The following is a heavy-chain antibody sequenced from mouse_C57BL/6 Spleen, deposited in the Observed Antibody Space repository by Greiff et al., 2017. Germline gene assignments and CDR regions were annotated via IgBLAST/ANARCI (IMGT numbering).Heavy chain of an antibody. D-gene: IGHD2-12*01. Sequence: VQLQQSGPELVKPGASVKISCKASGYSFTGYYMNWVKQSPEKSLEWIGEINPSTGGTTYNQKFKAKATLTVDKSSSTAYMQLKSLTSEDSAVYYCACYDEGRYYAMDYWGQGTSVTVSS. CDR2: INPSTGGT. CDR1: GYSFTGYY. V-gene: IGHV1-42*01. J-gene: IGHJ4*01. CDR3: ACYDEGRYYAMDY.